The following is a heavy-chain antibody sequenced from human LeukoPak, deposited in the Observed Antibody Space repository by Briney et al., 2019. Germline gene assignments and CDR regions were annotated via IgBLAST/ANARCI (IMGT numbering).Heavy chain of an antibody. J-gene: IGHJ4*02. CDR1: GYTFTSYG. CDR2: ISAYNGNT. Sequence: ASVKVSCKASGYTFTSYGISSVRQAPGQGREWMGWISAYNGNTNYAQKLQGRVTMTTDTSTSTAYMELRSLRSDDTAVYYCARWGHLRSSGDYWGQGTLVTVSS. D-gene: IGHD6-19*01. V-gene: IGHV1-18*04. CDR3: ARWGHLRSSGDY.